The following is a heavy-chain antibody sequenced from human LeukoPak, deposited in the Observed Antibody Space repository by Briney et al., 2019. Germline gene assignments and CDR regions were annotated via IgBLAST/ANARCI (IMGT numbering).Heavy chain of an antibody. D-gene: IGHD1-7*01. Sequence: SGPTLVHPPPTLTLTCTFSGFSLTTGGVGVGWIRQPPGKALEWLSVIYWNDVKYYSPSLTSRFTITKDTSKDQVVLTMNNMDPVDTATYFCARFLQTGTYRFDYWGQGTLVTVSS. CDR1: GFSLTTGGVG. J-gene: IGHJ4*02. CDR2: IYWNDVK. CDR3: ARFLQTGTYRFDY. V-gene: IGHV2-5*01.